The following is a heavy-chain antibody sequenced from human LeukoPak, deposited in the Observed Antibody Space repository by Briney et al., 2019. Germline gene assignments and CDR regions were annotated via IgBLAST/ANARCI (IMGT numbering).Heavy chain of an antibody. CDR2: ISSASNTI. J-gene: IGHJ5*02. D-gene: IGHD3-10*01. CDR3: ARDGWFGDNNWFDP. V-gene: IGHV3-48*01. Sequence: GGSLRLSCAASGFTFSSYSMNWVRQAPGKGLEGGSYISSASNTIYYADSVKGRFTISRDNAKNSLYLQMNSLRAEDTAMYYCARDGWFGDNNWFDPWGQGTLVTVSS. CDR1: GFTFSSYS.